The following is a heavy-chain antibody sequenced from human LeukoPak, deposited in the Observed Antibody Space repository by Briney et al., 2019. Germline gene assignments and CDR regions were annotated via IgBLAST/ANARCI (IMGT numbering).Heavy chain of an antibody. V-gene: IGHV1-2*02. CDR1: GYTFTRYY. CDR2: INPNSGGT. CDR3: ARELGSGYYSSDAFDI. D-gene: IGHD3-3*01. Sequence: ASVKVSCKASGYTFTRYYMHWVRQAPGQGLEWMGWINPNSGGTNYAQKFQGRVTMTRDMSTSTAYMELSSLRAEDTAVYYCARELGSGYYSSDAFDIWGQGTMVTVSS. J-gene: IGHJ3*02.